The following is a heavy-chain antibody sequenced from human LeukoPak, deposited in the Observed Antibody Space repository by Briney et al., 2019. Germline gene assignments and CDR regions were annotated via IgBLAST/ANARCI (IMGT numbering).Heavy chain of an antibody. CDR1: GFTFSSCS. J-gene: IGHJ5*02. Sequence: GGSLRLSCAASGFTFSSCSMNWVRQAPGKGLEWVSSIGSSSSYIYYADSVKGRFTISRDNAKNSLYLQMNSLRAEDTAVYYCARERLAYNWFDPWGQGTLVTVSS. D-gene: IGHD4-17*01. CDR3: ARERLAYNWFDP. V-gene: IGHV3-21*01. CDR2: IGSSSSYI.